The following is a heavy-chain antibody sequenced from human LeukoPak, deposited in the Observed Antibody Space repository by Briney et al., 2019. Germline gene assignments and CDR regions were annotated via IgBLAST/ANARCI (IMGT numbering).Heavy chain of an antibody. Sequence: GGSLRLSCEASGFTFNNYGMFWVRQAPGKGLDWVSYIRFDGSHKWYADSVKGRFTISRDNSKNTLSLQMDSLRAEDTAIYYCATYRQIQVSFEFWGQGTLVTVSS. CDR3: ATYRQIQVSFEF. CDR2: IRFDGSHK. J-gene: IGHJ4*02. D-gene: IGHD5-18*01. V-gene: IGHV3-30*02. CDR1: GFTFNNYG.